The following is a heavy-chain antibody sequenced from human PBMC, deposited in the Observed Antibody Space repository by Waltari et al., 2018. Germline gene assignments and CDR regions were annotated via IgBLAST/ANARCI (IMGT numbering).Heavy chain of an antibody. CDR2: IYASGII. J-gene: IGHJ5*02. Sequence: QVPLLESGPGLAKPSETLSLTCSVADSIRNYHWSWIRQPAGKGLEWIGRIYASGIINYNPSLKSRVTLSLDTSKNQFSLNLSSVTAADTAVYYCARDSGVIWAWGQGTLVTVSS. V-gene: IGHV4-4*07. CDR1: DSIRNYH. D-gene: IGHD3-10*01. CDR3: ARDSGVIWA.